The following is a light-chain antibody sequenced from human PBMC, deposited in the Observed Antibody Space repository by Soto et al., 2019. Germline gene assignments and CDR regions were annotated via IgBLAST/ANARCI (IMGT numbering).Light chain of an antibody. CDR1: RNILYSSNNKNY. V-gene: IGKV4-1*01. Sequence: DIVMTQSPDSLAVSLGERATINCKSSRNILYSSNNKNYLAWYQQKPGQPPKLLIYWASTRESGVPDRFSGSGSGTDFPLTISSLQAEDVAVYYCQQYYSAPLTFGGGTKVEIK. J-gene: IGKJ4*01. CDR2: WAS. CDR3: QQYYSAPLT.